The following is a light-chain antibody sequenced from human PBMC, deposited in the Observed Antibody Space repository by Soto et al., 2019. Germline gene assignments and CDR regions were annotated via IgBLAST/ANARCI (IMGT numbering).Light chain of an antibody. CDR3: FSYTSRSTYV. CDR2: DVS. Sequence: QSALTQPASVSGSPGQSITISCTGTSSDVGGYNFVSWFQQHPGKAPKLMIFDVSNRPSGVSNRFSGSKSDNTAYLTISGLQPDDEADYHCFSYTSRSTYVFGTGTKVTVL. J-gene: IGLJ1*01. CDR1: SSDVGGYNF. V-gene: IGLV2-14*03.